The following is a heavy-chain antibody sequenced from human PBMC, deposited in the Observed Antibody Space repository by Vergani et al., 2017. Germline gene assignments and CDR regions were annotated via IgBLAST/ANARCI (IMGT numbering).Heavy chain of an antibody. CDR2: IIPIFGTA. CDR3: ARDSSPKPRYYYYYGMDV. CDR1: GGTFSSYA. D-gene: IGHD6-19*01. Sequence: QVQLVQSGAEVKKPGSSVKVSCKASGGTFSSYAISWVRQAPGQGLEWMGGIIPIFGTANYAQKFQGRVTITADESTSTAYMELRSLRSEDTAVYYCARDSSPKPRYYYYYGMDVWGQGTTVTVSS. J-gene: IGHJ6*02. V-gene: IGHV1-69*01.